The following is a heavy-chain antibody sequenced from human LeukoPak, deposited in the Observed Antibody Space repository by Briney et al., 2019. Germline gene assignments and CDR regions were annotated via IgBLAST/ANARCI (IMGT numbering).Heavy chain of an antibody. D-gene: IGHD1-14*01. CDR2: IYYSGST. CDR1: GGSISSSSYY. J-gene: IGHJ5*02. V-gene: IGHV4-39*07. Sequence: SETLSLTCTVSGGSISSSSYYWGWIRQPPGKGLEWIGSIYYSGSTYYNPSLKSRVTISVDTSKNQFSLKLSSVTAADTAVYFCAAMALGGNHYDPWGQGTLVIVST. CDR3: AAMALGGNHYDP.